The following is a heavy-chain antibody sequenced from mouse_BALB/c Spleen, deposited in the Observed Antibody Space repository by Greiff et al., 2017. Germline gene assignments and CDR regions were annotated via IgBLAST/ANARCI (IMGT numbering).Heavy chain of an antibody. J-gene: IGHJ4*01. CDR1: GFTFSDYY. Sequence: EVMLVESGGGLVKPGGSLKLSCAASGFTFSDYYMYWVRQTPQKRLEWVATISDGGSYTYYPDSVKGRFTISRDNAKNNLYLQMSSLKSEDTAMYYCARGYYYGSSPYAMDYWGQGTSVTVSS. D-gene: IGHD1-1*01. CDR2: ISDGGSYT. V-gene: IGHV5-4*02. CDR3: ARGYYYGSSPYAMDY.